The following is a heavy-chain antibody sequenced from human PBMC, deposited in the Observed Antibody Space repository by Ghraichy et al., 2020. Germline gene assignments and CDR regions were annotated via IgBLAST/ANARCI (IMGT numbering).Heavy chain of an antibody. J-gene: IGHJ5*02. CDR3: ACSSGDYLQLSP. Sequence: GGSLRLSCAASGFTFSNYGINWVRQPPGKGLQWLAGITDSGGDTYYVDSVKGRFTVSRDNSKATVFLQMNGLRAEDTALYYCACSSGDYLQLSPWGQGPLVSVSS. CDR2: ITDSGGDT. CDR1: GFTFSNYG. V-gene: IGHV3-23*01. D-gene: IGHD3-22*01.